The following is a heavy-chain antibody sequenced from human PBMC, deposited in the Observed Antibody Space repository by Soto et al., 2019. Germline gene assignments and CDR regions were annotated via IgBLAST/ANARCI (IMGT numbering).Heavy chain of an antibody. CDR3: VRGPPLGY. J-gene: IGHJ4*02. V-gene: IGHV4-31*03. CDR2: IYYSGNT. D-gene: IGHD3-3*01. Sequence: QLQLQESGPGLVKPSKTLSFTCTVSGGSISNGDYYWSWVRQHTGKGLEWIGCIYYSGNTYYNPSHRSRVHISVDTSKNQFSLKLSSVTAADPAVFYCVRGPPLGYWGQRSLVSVSS. CDR1: GGSISNGDYY.